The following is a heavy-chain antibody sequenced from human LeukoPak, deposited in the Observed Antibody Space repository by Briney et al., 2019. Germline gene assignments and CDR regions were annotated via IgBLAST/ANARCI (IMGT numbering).Heavy chain of an antibody. CDR3: TKDSQGSYDGFWYGTYGMDV. D-gene: IGHD3-16*01. V-gene: IGHV3-23*05. Sequence: GGSLRLSCVASGFSFNTFALSWVRQAPGKGLEWVSTISDYPHYADSVRGRFTISRDDSRKTVFLQMNSLTPEDAATYYCTKDSQGSYDGFWYGTYGMDVWGQGTTVTVSS. CDR1: GFSFNTFA. CDR2: ISDYP. J-gene: IGHJ6*02.